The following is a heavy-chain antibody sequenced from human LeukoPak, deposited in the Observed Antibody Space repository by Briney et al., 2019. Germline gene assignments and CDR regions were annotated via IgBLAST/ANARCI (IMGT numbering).Heavy chain of an antibody. D-gene: IGHD2-2*01. CDR3: ARVVWDQLPHFDY. CDR1: GFTFSSYW. Sequence: GGSLRLSCAASGFTFSSYWMSWVRQAPGKGLEWVANIKQDGSEKYYVDSVKGRFTISRDNAKNSLYLQMNSLRAEDTAVYYCARVVWDQLPHFDYWGQGTLVTVSS. V-gene: IGHV3-7*01. CDR2: IKQDGSEK. J-gene: IGHJ4*02.